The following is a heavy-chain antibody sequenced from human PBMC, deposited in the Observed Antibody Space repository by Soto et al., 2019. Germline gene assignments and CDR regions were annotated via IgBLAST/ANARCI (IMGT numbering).Heavy chain of an antibody. Sequence: EVQLLESGGGSVQPGGSLRLSCAGSGFTFSTYAMSWVRQAPGKVLEWVSATSGAGDTTYYAGSVEGRFTIARDNSKKTLYLPMTSLRAEDTAVYYCGKELAPWLGFGLGHWCQGTLVTVSP. CDR3: GKELAPWLGFGLGH. D-gene: IGHD3-3*01. V-gene: IGHV3-23*01. CDR1: GFTFSTYA. CDR2: TSGAGDTT. J-gene: IGHJ5*02.